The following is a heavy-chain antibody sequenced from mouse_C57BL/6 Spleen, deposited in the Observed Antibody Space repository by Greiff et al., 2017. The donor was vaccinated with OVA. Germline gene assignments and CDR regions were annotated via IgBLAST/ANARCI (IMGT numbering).Heavy chain of an antibody. CDR3: ARRITTVVNYFDY. D-gene: IGHD1-1*01. CDR2: IDPEAGET. J-gene: IGHJ2*01. Sequence: EVKLVASGAELVKPGASVKLSCTASGFNIKDYYMHWVKQRTEQGLAWIGRIDPEAGETKYAPKFQGKATITADTSSNTAYLQLSSLTSEDTAVYYCARRITTVVNYFDYWGQGTTLTVSS. CDR1: GFNIKDYY. V-gene: IGHV14-2*01.